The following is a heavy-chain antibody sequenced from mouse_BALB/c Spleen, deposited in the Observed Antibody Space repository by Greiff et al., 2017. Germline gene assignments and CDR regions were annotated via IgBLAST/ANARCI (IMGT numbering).Heavy chain of an antibody. D-gene: IGHD2-2*01. CDR2: ISDGGSYT. V-gene: IGHV5-4*02. J-gene: IGHJ3*01. Sequence: EVKLVESGGGLVKPGGSLKLSCAASGFTFSDYYMYWVRQTPEKRLEWVATISDGGSYTYYPDSVKGRFTISRDNATNNLYLQMSSLKSEDTAMYYCARAFYYGYGGFAYWGQGTLVTVSA. CDR1: GFTFSDYY. CDR3: ARAFYYGYGGFAY.